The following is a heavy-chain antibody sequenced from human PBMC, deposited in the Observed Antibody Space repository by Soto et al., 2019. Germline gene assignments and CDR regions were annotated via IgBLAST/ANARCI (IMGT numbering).Heavy chain of an antibody. V-gene: IGHV3-11*01. CDR1: GFTFSDYY. CDR3: AKPLYSHYYMDV. CDR2: ISSSGSTI. D-gene: IGHD5-18*01. Sequence: GGPLRLSCAASGFTFSDYYMSWIRQAPGKGLEWVSYISSSGSTIYYADSVKGRFTISRDNAKNSLYLQMNSLRAEDTAVYYCAKPLYSHYYMDVWGKGTTVTVSS. J-gene: IGHJ6*03.